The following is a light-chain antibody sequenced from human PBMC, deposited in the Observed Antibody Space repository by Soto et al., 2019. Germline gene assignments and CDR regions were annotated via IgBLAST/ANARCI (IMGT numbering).Light chain of an antibody. CDR2: AES. CDR1: HDITNY. Sequence: DIQMTQSPSALSAFLGDRVTITCLASHDITNYLAWFQHKPGKSPKSLIYAESSLQSGVPSKLFGSGSGKDFTITISSLQPEDFATYYCQQYKSYPYTFGQVTKVAIK. V-gene: IGKV1-16*02. CDR3: QQYKSYPYT. J-gene: IGKJ2*01.